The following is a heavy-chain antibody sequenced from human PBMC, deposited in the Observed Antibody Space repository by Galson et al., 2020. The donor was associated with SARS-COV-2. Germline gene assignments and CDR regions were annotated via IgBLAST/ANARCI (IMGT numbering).Heavy chain of an antibody. CDR1: GFTFSSSS. CDR2: IISSTNTI. CDR3: AREARYCSGGRCYSYGFDI. D-gene: IGHD2-15*01. J-gene: IGHJ3*02. Sequence: GESLKISCAASGFTFSSSSMNWVRQAPGKGLEWVSYIISSTNTIDYADSVKGRFTISRDNAKTSLYLQMNSLRAEDTAVYFCAREARYCSGGRCYSYGFDIWGQGTMVTVSS. V-gene: IGHV3-48*04.